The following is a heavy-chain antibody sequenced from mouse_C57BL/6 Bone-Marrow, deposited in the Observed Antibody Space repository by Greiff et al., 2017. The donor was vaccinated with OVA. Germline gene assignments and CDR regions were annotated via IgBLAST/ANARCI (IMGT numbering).Heavy chain of an antibody. V-gene: IGHV1-5*01. CDR2: IYPGNSDT. CDR1: GYTFTRYW. Sequence: VQLQQSGTVLARPGASVKISCKTSGYTFTRYWIHWVKQRPGQGLEWIGAIYPGNSDTSYNQKFKGKARLTAVTAASTAYMDLSRLTNEDSAVYDCSRSRRGATRGYFDYWGQGTTLTVSS. D-gene: IGHD3-1*01. J-gene: IGHJ2*01. CDR3: SRSRRGATRGYFDY.